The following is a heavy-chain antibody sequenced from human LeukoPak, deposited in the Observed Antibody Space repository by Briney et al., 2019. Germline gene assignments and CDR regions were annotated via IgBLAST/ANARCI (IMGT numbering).Heavy chain of an antibody. V-gene: IGHV3-7*04. CDR3: ARLTSGWTNWFDP. Sequence: GGSLRLSCAASGFAFNTYWMIWVRQAPGKGLGWVANIKQDGSEENYVDSVKGRFTISRANAKNSLYLQLNSLKTEDTAVYYCARLTSGWTNWFDPWGQGTLVTVSS. J-gene: IGHJ5*02. D-gene: IGHD6-19*01. CDR1: GFAFNTYW. CDR2: IKQDGSEE.